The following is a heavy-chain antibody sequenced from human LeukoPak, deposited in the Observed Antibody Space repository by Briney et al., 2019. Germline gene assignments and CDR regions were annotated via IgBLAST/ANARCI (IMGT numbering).Heavy chain of an antibody. CDR2: ILPMLGRG. V-gene: IGHV1-69*13. CDR1: GGTFRTTG. Sequence: SVKVSCKASGGTFRTTGISWLRQAPGQGPEWLGGILPMLGRGNYPQRFQGRVTITADESTKTVYMELSGLRSEDTATYYCAIEGGTFNWFDPWGQGTLVTVSS. J-gene: IGHJ5*02. CDR3: AIEGGTFNWFDP. D-gene: IGHD3-16*01.